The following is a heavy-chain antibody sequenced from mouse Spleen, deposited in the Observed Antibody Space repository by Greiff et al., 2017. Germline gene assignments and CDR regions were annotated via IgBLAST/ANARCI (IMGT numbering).Heavy chain of an antibody. D-gene: IGHD4-1*01. J-gene: IGHJ3*01. V-gene: IGHV14-4*01. Sequence: EVQRVESGAELVRPGASVKLSCTASGFNIKDDYMHWVKQRPEQGLEWIGWIDPENGDTEYASKFQGKATITADTSSNTAYLQLSSLTSEDTAVYYCTELGPAYWGQGTLVTVSA. CDR1: GFNIKDDY. CDR3: TELGPAY. CDR2: IDPENGDT.